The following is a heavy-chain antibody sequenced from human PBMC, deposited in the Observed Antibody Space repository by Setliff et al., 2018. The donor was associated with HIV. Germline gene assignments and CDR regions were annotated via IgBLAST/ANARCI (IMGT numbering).Heavy chain of an antibody. J-gene: IGHJ4*02. CDR2: VYLDDSDT. CDR3: ARSPIRYCSGGSCYSGFDY. Sequence: PGESLKISCKGSGYSFTNFWIGWVRQMPRKGLEWMGIVYLDDSDTRYSPSFQGHVTISADKSISTAYLQWSSLKASDTAMYYCARSPIRYCSGGSCYSGFDYWGQGTLVTVSS. V-gene: IGHV5-51*01. D-gene: IGHD2-15*01. CDR1: GYSFTNFW.